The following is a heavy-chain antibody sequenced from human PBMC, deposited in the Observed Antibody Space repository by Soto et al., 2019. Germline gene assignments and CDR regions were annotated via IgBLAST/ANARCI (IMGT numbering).Heavy chain of an antibody. Sequence: TETLSLTCAVYGVSFSGYYWTWLRPPPGPGLEWIGEINHSGSTNSNPSLKSLVTIAVDPSKNQSSLRLTSVTAAYTAVYYCARDKITGLFDYWGQRTLVTVS. CDR3: ARDKITGLFDY. D-gene: IGHD2-8*02. CDR1: GVSFSGYY. V-gene: IGHV4-34*01. CDR2: INHSGST. J-gene: IGHJ4*02.